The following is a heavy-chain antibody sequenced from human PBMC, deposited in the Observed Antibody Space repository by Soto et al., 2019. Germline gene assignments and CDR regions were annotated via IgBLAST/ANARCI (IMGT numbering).Heavy chain of an antibody. J-gene: IGHJ6*03. CDR3: ATDYVLAGDYSYYYYYMDV. D-gene: IGHD4-17*01. CDR2: IYYSGST. CDR1: GGSISSYY. Sequence: SETLSLTCTVSGGSISSYYWSWIRQPPGKGLEWIGYIYYSGSTNYNPSLKSRVTISVDTSKNQFSLKLSSVTAADTAVYYCATDYVLAGDYSYYYYYMDVWGKGTTLTVSS. V-gene: IGHV4-59*01.